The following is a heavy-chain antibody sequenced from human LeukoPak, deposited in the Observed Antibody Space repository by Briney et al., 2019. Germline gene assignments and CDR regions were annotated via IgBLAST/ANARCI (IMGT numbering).Heavy chain of an antibody. D-gene: IGHD4/OR15-4a*01. Sequence: GGSLRLSCAASGFTFSSYEMNWVRQAPGKGLEWVSYISSSGSTIYYADSVKGRFTISRDNSKNTLYLQMNSLRAEDTAVYYCARSGLSRFDYWGQGTLVTVSS. CDR3: ARSGLSRFDY. V-gene: IGHV3-48*03. CDR2: ISSSGSTI. J-gene: IGHJ4*02. CDR1: GFTFSSYE.